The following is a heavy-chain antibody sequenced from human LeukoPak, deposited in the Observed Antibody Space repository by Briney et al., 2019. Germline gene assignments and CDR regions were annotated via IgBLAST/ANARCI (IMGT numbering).Heavy chain of an antibody. J-gene: IGHJ5*02. CDR2: IIPIFGTA. Sequence: SVKVSCKASGGTFSNYAISWVRQAPGQGLEWMGGIIPIFGTAHYAQNFQGRVTITADESTTTAYIELSSLRSEDTAVYYCARDHQQQLENWFDPWGQGTLVTVSS. D-gene: IGHD6-13*01. CDR1: GGTFSNYA. V-gene: IGHV1-69*13. CDR3: ARDHQQQLENWFDP.